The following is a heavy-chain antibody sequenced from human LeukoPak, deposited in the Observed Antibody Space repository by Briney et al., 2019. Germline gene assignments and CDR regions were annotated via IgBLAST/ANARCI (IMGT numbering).Heavy chain of an antibody. Sequence: GGSLRLSCAASGFTASNNYMSWVRQAPGKGLEGVSVIYSGGSTYYADSVKGRCTISRDNSKNPLYLQMNSLRAEEPAVYYCAIRGTTADGYDLDYWGQGTLVTVSS. D-gene: IGHD4-17*01. J-gene: IGHJ4*02. V-gene: IGHV3-53*01. CDR2: IYSGGST. CDR1: GFTASNNY. CDR3: AIRGTTADGYDLDY.